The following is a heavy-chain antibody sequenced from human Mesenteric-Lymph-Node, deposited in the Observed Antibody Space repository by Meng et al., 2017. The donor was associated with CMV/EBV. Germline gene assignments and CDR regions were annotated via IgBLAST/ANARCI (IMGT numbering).Heavy chain of an antibody. CDR1: GFTFSDYF. CDR3: VREFYRDYSSMGLFDP. V-gene: IGHV3-11*04. CDR2: ISCSGRSI. J-gene: IGHJ5*02. Sequence: GESLKISCAASGFTFSDYFLNWIRQAPGKGLEWVSHISCSGRSIYYADSVKGRFTISRDNAKNSLYLHMNSLRVEDTTVYYCVREFYRDYSSMGLFDPWGQGTLVTVSS. D-gene: IGHD3-16*01.